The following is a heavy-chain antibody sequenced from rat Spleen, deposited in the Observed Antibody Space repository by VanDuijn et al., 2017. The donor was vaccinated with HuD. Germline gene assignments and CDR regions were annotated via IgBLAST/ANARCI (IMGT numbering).Heavy chain of an antibody. Sequence: EVRLVESDGGFVQPGGSLKLSCAASGFTFSDHNMAWLRQVPTKGLEWVATIRIGGTNTYCRDSVKGRFTISRDDARSTLYLQMDSLRSEDTATYYCARYYYDDTYYYIDYWGQGVMVTVSS. D-gene: IGHD1-12*02. V-gene: IGHV5-25*01. J-gene: IGHJ2*01. CDR2: IRIGGTNT. CDR1: GFTFSDHN. CDR3: ARYYYDDTYYYIDY.